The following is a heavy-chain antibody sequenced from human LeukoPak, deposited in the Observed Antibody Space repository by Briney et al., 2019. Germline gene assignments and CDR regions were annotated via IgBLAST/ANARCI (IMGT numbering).Heavy chain of an antibody. CDR1: GFTFSDYY. CDR3: ARAGHRITMIVVSPQGDY. V-gene: IGHV3-11*04. CDR2: ISSSGSTI. Sequence: KSGGSLRLSCAASGFTFSDYYMSWIRQAPGKGLEWVSYISSSGSTIYYADSVKGRFTISRDNAKNSLYLQMNSLRAEDTAVYYCARAGHRITMIVVSPQGDYWGQGTLVTVSS. D-gene: IGHD3-22*01. J-gene: IGHJ4*02.